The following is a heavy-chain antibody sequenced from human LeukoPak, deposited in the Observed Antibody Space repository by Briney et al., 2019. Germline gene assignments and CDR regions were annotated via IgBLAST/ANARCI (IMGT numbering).Heavy chain of an antibody. V-gene: IGHV4-59*08. D-gene: IGHD5-18*01. CDR1: GGSISSYY. J-gene: IGHJ4*02. Sequence: SETLSLTCTVSGGSISSYYWSWIRQPPGKGLEWIGYIYYSGSTNYNPSLKSRVTISVDTSKNQFSLKLSSVTTADTAVYYCARQGVDTAMGFDYWGQGTLVTVSS. CDR2: IYYSGST. CDR3: ARQGVDTAMGFDY.